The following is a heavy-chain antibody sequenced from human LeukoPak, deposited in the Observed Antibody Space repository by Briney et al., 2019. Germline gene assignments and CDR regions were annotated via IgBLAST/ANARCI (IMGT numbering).Heavy chain of an antibody. J-gene: IGHJ5*02. D-gene: IGHD2-2*01. CDR1: GFTFSTYA. V-gene: IGHV3-21*01. Sequence: GGSLRLSCAASGFTFSTYAMNWVRQAPGEGLEWVSSIGGTSTSLYYADSLKGRFTISRDNAKNSLYLQMNSLRAEDTAVYYCARDGEKVVPAAISNWFDPWGQGTLVTVSS. CDR2: IGGTSTSL. CDR3: ARDGEKVVPAAISNWFDP.